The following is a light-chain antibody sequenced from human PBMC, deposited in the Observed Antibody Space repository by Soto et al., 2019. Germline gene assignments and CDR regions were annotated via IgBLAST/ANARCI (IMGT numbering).Light chain of an antibody. CDR1: QSLTSD. V-gene: IGKV3D-15*01. J-gene: IGKJ4*01. Sequence: EIVMTQSPATLSVSPGETASLSCRASQSLTSDLAWYQQKPGQAPRLLIYSASTRATGIPTRFSGSVSGTEFTLTISSLQPEDFANYFCQQYHNWPITFGGGTKVDNK. CDR3: QQYHNWPIT. CDR2: SAS.